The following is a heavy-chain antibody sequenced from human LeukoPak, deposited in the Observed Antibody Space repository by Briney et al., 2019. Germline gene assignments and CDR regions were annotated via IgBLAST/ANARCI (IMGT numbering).Heavy chain of an antibody. D-gene: IGHD2-2*01. CDR3: AIGCSSTSCPGPFDY. Sequence: PSETLSLTCAVYGGSFSGYYWSWIRQPPGKGLEWIGEINHSGSTNYNPSLKGRVTISVDTSKNQFSLKLSSVTAADTAVYYCAIGCSSTSCPGPFDYWGQGTLVTVSS. CDR2: INHSGST. CDR1: GGSFSGYY. V-gene: IGHV4-34*01. J-gene: IGHJ4*02.